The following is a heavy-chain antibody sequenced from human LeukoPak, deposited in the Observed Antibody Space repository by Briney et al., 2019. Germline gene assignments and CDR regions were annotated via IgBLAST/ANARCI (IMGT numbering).Heavy chain of an antibody. CDR2: INHSGST. V-gene: IGHV4-34*01. CDR1: GGSFSGYY. Sequence: PSETLSLTCAVYGGSFSGYYWSWIRQPPGKGLEWIGEINHSGSTNYNPSLKSRVTISVDTSKNQFSLKLSSVTAADTAVYYCARSRTYSSSWYPYYYYYYMDVWGKGTTVTVSS. CDR3: ARSRTYSSSWYPYYYYYYMDV. D-gene: IGHD6-13*01. J-gene: IGHJ6*03.